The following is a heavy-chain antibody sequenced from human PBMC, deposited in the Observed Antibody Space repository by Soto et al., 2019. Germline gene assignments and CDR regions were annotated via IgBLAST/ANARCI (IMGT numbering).Heavy chain of an antibody. Sequence: QVTLKESGPVLVNPTETLTLTCTVSGFSLSNARMGVSWIRQPPGKALEWLAHIFSNDEKSYSTSLKSRLTISKDTSKSQVVLTMTNMDPVDTATYYCARMALRGLAVAGTTIWFDPWGQGTLVTVSS. J-gene: IGHJ5*02. D-gene: IGHD6-19*01. CDR3: ARMALRGLAVAGTTIWFDP. CDR2: IFSNDEK. V-gene: IGHV2-26*01. CDR1: GFSLSNARMG.